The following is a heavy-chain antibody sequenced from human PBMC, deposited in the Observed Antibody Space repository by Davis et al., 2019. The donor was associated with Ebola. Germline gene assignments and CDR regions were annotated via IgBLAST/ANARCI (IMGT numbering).Heavy chain of an antibody. CDR3: AKIDQRYSSSWYPTDY. V-gene: IGHV3-23*01. J-gene: IGHJ4*02. Sequence: PGGSLRLSCAASGFTFSSYAMSWVRQAPGKGLEWVSAISGSGGSTYYADSVKGRFTISRDNSKNTLYLQMNSLRAEDTAVYYCAKIDQRYSSSWYPTDYWGQGTLVTVSS. CDR1: GFTFSSYA. CDR2: ISGSGGST. D-gene: IGHD6-13*01.